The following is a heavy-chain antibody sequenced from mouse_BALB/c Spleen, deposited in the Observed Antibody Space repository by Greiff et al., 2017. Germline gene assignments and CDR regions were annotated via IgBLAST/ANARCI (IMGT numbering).Heavy chain of an antibody. CDR1: GYSFTGYY. D-gene: IGHD1-1*01. J-gene: IGHJ4*01. CDR3: TRGLLPVMDY. CDR2: INPYNGAN. Sequence: VQLQQSGPELVKPGASVKISCKASGYSFTGYYMHWVKQSHEKSLEWIGRINPYNGANSYNQNFKDKASLTVNKSSSTAYMELHSLTSEDSAVYCCTRGLLPVMDYWGQGTSVTVSS. V-gene: IGHV1-31*01.